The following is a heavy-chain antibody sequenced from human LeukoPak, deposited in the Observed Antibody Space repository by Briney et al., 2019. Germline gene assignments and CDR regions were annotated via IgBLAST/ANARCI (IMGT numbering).Heavy chain of an antibody. V-gene: IGHV3-48*04. CDR3: ARDGSGWNKNWIDP. J-gene: IGHJ5*02. CDR2: ISNSGNTI. D-gene: IGHD6-19*01. Sequence: GGSLRLSCAASGFTFSSYNMNWVRQAPGKGLEWVSYISNSGNTIYYADSVKGRFTISRDNAKNSLHLQMNSLRAEDTAVYYCARDGSGWNKNWIDPWGQGTLVTVSS. CDR1: GFTFSSYN.